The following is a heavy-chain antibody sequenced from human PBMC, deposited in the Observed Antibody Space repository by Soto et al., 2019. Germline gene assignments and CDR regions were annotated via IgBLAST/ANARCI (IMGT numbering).Heavy chain of an antibody. J-gene: IGHJ4*02. CDR1: GGSISSGDYY. Sequence: PSETLSLTCTVSGGSISSGDYYWNWSRQPPGKGLEWIGYISYSGSTYYNPSLKSRLTISVDTSKNHFSLRLSSVTAADTAVYYCASAPTNFYDTSGYFGIHYWGQGTLVTVSS. CDR2: ISYSGST. D-gene: IGHD3-22*01. CDR3: ASAPTNFYDTSGYFGIHY. V-gene: IGHV4-30-4*01.